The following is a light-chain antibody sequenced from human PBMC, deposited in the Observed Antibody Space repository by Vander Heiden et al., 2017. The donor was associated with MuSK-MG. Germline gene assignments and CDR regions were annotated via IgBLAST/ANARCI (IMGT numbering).Light chain of an antibody. V-gene: IGKV6-21*01. CDR3: QQSSSLPQT. J-gene: IGKJ2*01. CDR1: QGIGSS. Sequence: DIVLTQSPDFQSVTPKEKVTITCRASQGIGSSLHWYQQRPDQTPKLLIKYASQSYSGVPSRFSGSGSGTDFTLTINSLEAEDAATYYCQQSSSLPQTFGQGTKLEIK. CDR2: YAS.